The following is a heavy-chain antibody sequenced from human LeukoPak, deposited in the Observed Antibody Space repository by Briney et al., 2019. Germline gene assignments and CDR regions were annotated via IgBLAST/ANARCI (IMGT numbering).Heavy chain of an antibody. CDR3: ATAPPAIQLWCH. D-gene: IGHD5-18*01. V-gene: IGHV1-2*02. CDR2: INPNSGGT. Sequence: GASVKVSCTASGYTFTGYYMHWVRQAPGQGREWMGWINPNSGGTNYIQKFQGRVTMTRDTSISTAYMELSRLRSDDTAVYYCATAPPAIQLWCHWGQGTLVTVSS. J-gene: IGHJ4*02. CDR1: GYTFTGYY.